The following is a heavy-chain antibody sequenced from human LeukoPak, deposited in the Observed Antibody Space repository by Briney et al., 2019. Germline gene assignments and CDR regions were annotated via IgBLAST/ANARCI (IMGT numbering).Heavy chain of an antibody. CDR2: IYSGGST. Sequence: SGGSLRLSCAASGFTVSSNYMSWVRQAPGKGLEWVSVIYSGGSTYYADSVKGRFTISRDNSKNTLYLQMNSLRAEDTAVYYCAIADPAWEYYFDYWGQGTLVTVSS. CDR1: GFTVSSNY. CDR3: AIADPAWEYYFDY. D-gene: IGHD1-26*01. V-gene: IGHV3-53*01. J-gene: IGHJ4*02.